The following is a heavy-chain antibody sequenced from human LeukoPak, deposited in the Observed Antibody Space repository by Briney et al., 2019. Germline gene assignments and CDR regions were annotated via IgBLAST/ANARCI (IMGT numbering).Heavy chain of an antibody. Sequence: PSETLSLTCTVSGGSISSYYWSWIRQPPGKGLEWIGYIYYSGSTNYNPSLKSRVTISVDTSKNQFSLKLSSVTAADTAVYCCASSGVAEGPYYFDYWGQGTLVTVSS. CDR2: IYYSGST. J-gene: IGHJ4*02. CDR3: ASSGVAEGPYYFDY. V-gene: IGHV4-59*01. CDR1: GGSISSYY. D-gene: IGHD2-15*01.